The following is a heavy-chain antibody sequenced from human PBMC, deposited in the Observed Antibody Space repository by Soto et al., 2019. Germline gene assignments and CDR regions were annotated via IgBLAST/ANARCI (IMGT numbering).Heavy chain of an antibody. CDR1: GGGFSTYA. D-gene: IGHD4-17*01. CDR3: ATGGTTVPRRFDY. J-gene: IGHJ4*02. V-gene: IGHV1-69*13. Sequence: SVKVSCKASGGGFSTYAITWVRQAPGQGLEWMGGITPIFDTTNYAQKFQGRVTITADESTTTVHMELTSLTSEDTAVYYCATGGTTVPRRFDYWGQGTLVTVSS. CDR2: ITPIFDTT.